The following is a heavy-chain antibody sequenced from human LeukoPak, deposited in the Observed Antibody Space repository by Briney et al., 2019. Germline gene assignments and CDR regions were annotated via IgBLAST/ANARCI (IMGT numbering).Heavy chain of an antibody. Sequence: ASAKVSCKASGYTFTGHYVHWVRQAPGRGLEWMGWINGNTGDTNYAQRFQGRVTMIRETSISTMYMELSRLRSDDTAVYYCAREYSSSLFDYWGQGTLVTVSS. CDR3: AREYSSSLFDY. V-gene: IGHV1-2*02. CDR1: GYTFTGHY. CDR2: INGNTGDT. D-gene: IGHD6-13*01. J-gene: IGHJ4*02.